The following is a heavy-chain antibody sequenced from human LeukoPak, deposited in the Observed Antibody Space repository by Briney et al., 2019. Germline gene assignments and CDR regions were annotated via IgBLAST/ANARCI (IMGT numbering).Heavy chain of an antibody. Sequence: PGSSLRLSCAASGFTFSLYAMHWVRQAPGKGLEWMAVISYDGSNKFYADSVRGRFTISRDNSKNTLSLQMNSLRADDTAIYYCARNGIGFYDYEWFDTWGQGTLVTVSS. J-gene: IGHJ5*02. D-gene: IGHD3-16*01. CDR1: GFTFSLYA. CDR2: ISYDGSNK. V-gene: IGHV3-30*04. CDR3: ARNGIGFYDYEWFDT.